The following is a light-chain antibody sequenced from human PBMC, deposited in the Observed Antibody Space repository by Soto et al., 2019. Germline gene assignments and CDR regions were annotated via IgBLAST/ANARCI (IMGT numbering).Light chain of an antibody. CDR1: QSVAGSY. J-gene: IGKJ1*01. Sequence: EIVLTQSPGTLSLSPGERATLSCRASQSVAGSYLAWYQQKPGQAPRLLIYGASSRATGIPDRFSGSGSGTDFTLTISRLEPEDFAVYFCHQYGDRMTFGQGTKVEIK. V-gene: IGKV3-20*01. CDR3: HQYGDRMT. CDR2: GAS.